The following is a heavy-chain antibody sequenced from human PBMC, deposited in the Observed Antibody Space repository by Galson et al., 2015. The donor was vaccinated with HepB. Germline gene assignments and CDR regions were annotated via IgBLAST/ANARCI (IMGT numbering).Heavy chain of an antibody. Sequence: SCKASGGTFSNYVISWVRQAPGQGLEWMGRILPMFGKANYAQKFQGRVTITVDKSTSTAYMELNSLRSEDTAVYYCARAPNIAVAAAAFDYWGQGTLVTVSS. CDR1: GGTFSNYV. J-gene: IGHJ4*02. CDR3: ARAPNIAVAAAAFDY. V-gene: IGHV1-69*04. D-gene: IGHD6-13*01. CDR2: ILPMFGKA.